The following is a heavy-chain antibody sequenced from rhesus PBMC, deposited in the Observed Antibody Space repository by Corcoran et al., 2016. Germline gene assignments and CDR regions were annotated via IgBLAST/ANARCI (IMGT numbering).Heavy chain of an antibody. D-gene: IGHD3-34*01. CDR2: ISWNSVPY. V-gene: IGHV3-134*01. CDR3: TRGGGAG. CDR1: GFTFDDYA. Sequence: DVQLVGSGGGLVKPGGSLRLSCAASGFTFDDYAMSWVRQAPGKGLEWVSRISWNSVPYSTAASGRGVLPIPRDSAKTPLFRKVARRRAEDTAVCYCTRGGGAGWGQGVLVTVSS. J-gene: IGHJ4*01.